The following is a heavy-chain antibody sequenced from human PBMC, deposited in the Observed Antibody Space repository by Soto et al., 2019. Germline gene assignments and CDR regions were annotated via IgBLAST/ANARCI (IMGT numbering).Heavy chain of an antibody. D-gene: IGHD3-10*01. CDR2: IIPILDVA. V-gene: IGHV1-69*02. Sequence: QLVQSGAEVEKPGSSVKVSCKASGGDFLSYTISWVRQAPGQGPEWMGTIIPILDVAKNAQKFQGRVAITADKATSTVYMELRSLRSDDTAVYYCAQMWFGELWHGMDVWGQGTTITVSS. CDR1: GGDFLSYT. J-gene: IGHJ6*02. CDR3: AQMWFGELWHGMDV.